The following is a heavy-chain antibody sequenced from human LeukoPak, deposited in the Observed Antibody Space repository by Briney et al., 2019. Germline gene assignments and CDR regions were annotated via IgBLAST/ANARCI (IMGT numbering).Heavy chain of an antibody. V-gene: IGHV1-69*06. Sequence: GASVKVSCKASGGTFSSYAISWVRQAPGQGLEWMGGIIPIFGTANYAQKFQGRVTITADKSTSTAYMELSSLRSEDTAVYYCARDPEMATKPYYYYYMDVWGKGTTVTVSS. D-gene: IGHD5-24*01. CDR3: ARDPEMATKPYYYYYMDV. CDR1: GGTFSSYA. CDR2: IIPIFGTA. J-gene: IGHJ6*03.